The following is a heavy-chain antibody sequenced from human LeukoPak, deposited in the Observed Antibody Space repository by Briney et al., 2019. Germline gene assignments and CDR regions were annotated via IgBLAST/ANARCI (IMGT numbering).Heavy chain of an antibody. CDR3: ARVYSSSWYEDWFDP. CDR2: IYTSGST. V-gene: IGHV4-4*07. J-gene: IGHJ5*02. D-gene: IGHD6-13*01. CDR1: GGSISSYY. Sequence: SETLSLTCTVSGGSISSYYWSWIRQPAGKGLEWIGRIYTSGSTNYNPSLKSRVTMSVDTSKNQFSLKLSSVTAADTAVYYCARVYSSSWYEDWFDPWGQGTLVTVSS.